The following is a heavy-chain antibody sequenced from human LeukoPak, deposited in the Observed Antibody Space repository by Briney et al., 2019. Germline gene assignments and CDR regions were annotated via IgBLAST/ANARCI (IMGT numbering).Heavy chain of an antibody. Sequence: SETLSLTCTVSGGSISSYYWSWIRQPPGKGLEWIGYIYYSGSTNYNPSLKSRVTISVDTSKNQFSLKLSSVTAADTAVYYCARSKMVAAAVDYWGQGTLVTVSS. CDR1: GGSISSYY. V-gene: IGHV4-59*01. J-gene: IGHJ4*02. CDR3: ARSKMVAAAVDY. CDR2: IYYSGST. D-gene: IGHD6-13*01.